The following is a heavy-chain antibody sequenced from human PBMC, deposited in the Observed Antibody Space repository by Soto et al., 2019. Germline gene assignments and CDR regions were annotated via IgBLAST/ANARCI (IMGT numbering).Heavy chain of an antibody. J-gene: IGHJ4*02. CDR1: GGSFSGYY. CDR3: ARGSQQLVSY. D-gene: IGHD6-13*01. CDR2: IYYSGST. V-gene: IGHV4-34*01. Sequence: QVQLQQWGAGLLKPSETLSLTCAVYGGSFSGYYWSWIRQHPGKGLEWIGYIYYSGSTYYNPSLKSRVTISVDTSKNQFSLKLSSVTAADTAVYYCARGSQQLVSYWGQGTLVTVSS.